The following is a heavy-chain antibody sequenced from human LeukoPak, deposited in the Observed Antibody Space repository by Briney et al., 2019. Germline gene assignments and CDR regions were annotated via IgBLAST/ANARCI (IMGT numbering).Heavy chain of an antibody. CDR3: ARDILYGSGSYYRFDY. J-gene: IGHJ4*02. D-gene: IGHD3-10*01. CDR1: GGTFSSYA. CDR2: IIPILGIA. Sequence: ASVKVSCKASGGTFSSYAISWVRQAPGQGLEWMGRIIPILGIANYAQKFQGRVTITADKSTSTAYMELSSLRSEDTAVYYCARDILYGSGSYYRFDYWGQGTLVTVSS. V-gene: IGHV1-69*04.